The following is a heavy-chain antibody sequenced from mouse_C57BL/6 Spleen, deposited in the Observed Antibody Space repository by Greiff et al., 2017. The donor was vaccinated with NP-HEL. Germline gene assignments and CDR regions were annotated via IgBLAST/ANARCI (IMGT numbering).Heavy chain of an antibody. D-gene: IGHD1-1*01. Sequence: EVQLQQSGAELVKPGASVKLSCTASGFNIKDYYMHWVKQRTEQGLEWIGRIDPEDGETKYAPKFQGKATITADTSSNTAYLQLSSLTSEDTTVYYGARYYYGSSYVTWLAYWGQGTLVTVSA. CDR2: IDPEDGET. V-gene: IGHV14-2*01. CDR1: GFNIKDYY. CDR3: ARYYYGSSYVTWLAY. J-gene: IGHJ3*01.